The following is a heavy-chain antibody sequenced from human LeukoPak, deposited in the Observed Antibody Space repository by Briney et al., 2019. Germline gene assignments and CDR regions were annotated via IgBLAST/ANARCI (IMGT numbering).Heavy chain of an antibody. D-gene: IGHD3-9*01. CDR1: GFTFSGYA. CDR3: AKDSHSFDWLSYMDV. CDR2: IYSDNT. J-gene: IGHJ6*03. V-gene: IGHV3-23*03. Sequence: GGSLRLSCAASGFTFSGYAMSWVRQAPGKGLEWVSFIYSDNTHYSDSVKGRFTISRDNSENTLYLQMNSLRDEDTAVYYCAKDSHSFDWLSYMDVWGKGTTVTISS.